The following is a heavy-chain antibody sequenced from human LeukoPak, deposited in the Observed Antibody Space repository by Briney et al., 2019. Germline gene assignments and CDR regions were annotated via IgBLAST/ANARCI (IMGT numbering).Heavy chain of an antibody. D-gene: IGHD6-13*01. CDR3: ATGVHGIAAAGDYYFDY. CDR1: GGSISSSSHY. CDR2: IYYSGST. Sequence: SETLSLTCTVSGGSISSSSHYWGWIRQPPGKGLEWIGSIYYSGSTYYNSSLKSRVTISVDTSKNQFSLKLSSVTAADTAVYYCATGVHGIAAAGDYYFDYWGQGTLVTVSS. V-gene: IGHV4-39*07. J-gene: IGHJ4*02.